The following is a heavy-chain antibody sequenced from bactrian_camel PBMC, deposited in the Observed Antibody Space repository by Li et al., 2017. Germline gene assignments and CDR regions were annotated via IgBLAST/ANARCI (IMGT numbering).Heavy chain of an antibody. CDR2: IYTNGDTT. Sequence: HVQLVESGGGSVQAGGSLKLSCTYSGYTYSINCMGWFRQAPGKEREGVATIYTNGDTTTYADSVKGRFSISKDNARNWLDLQMDSLEPGDTARYYCAADRRRHGPPSLRPGDYSVWGQGTQVTVS. CDR3: AADRRRHGPPSLRPGDYSV. CDR1: GYTYSINC. V-gene: IGHV3S53*01. D-gene: IGHD2*01. J-gene: IGHJ4*01.